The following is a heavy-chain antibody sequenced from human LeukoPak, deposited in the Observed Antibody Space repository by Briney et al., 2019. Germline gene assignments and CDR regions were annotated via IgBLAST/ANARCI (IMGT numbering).Heavy chain of an antibody. CDR3: ARSSGSYYGY. J-gene: IGHJ4*02. V-gene: IGHV3-74*01. CDR1: GFTLSSYW. D-gene: IGHD1-26*01. Sequence: GGSLRLSCAASGFTLSSYWMHWVRHAPGKGLVWVSRINSDGSITSYADSVKGRFTIARDNAKNTLYLQMNSLRAEDTAVYYCARSSGSYYGYWGQGTLVTVSS. CDR2: INSDGSIT.